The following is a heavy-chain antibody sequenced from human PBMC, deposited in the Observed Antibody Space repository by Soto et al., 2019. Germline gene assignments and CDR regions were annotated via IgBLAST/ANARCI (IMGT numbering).Heavy chain of an antibody. V-gene: IGHV1-58*02. CDR1: GLSFSSSA. CDR2: IVVGTNNT. D-gene: IGHD2-15*01. J-gene: IGHJ4*02. CDR3: AADLRYCSGDSWDDY. Sequence: SVKVSCKTSGLSFSSSAMQWVRQAPGQRLEWIGWIVVGTNNTHYAQNLQERVTITRDMSTSSVYMELSSLRPEDTAVYYCAADLRYCSGDSWDDYWGQGTQVTVSS.